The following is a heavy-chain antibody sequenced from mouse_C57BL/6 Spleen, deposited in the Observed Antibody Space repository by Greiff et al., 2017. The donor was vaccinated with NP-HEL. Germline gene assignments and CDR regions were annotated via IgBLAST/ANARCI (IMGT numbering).Heavy chain of an antibody. V-gene: IGHV2-9-1*01. CDR3: ARWLYDYDGAYAMDY. D-gene: IGHD2-4*01. Sequence: VKLVESGPGLVAPSQSLSITCTVSGFSLTSYAISWVRQPPGKGLEWLGVIWTGGGTNYNSALKSRLSISKDNSKSQVFLKMNSLQTDDTARYYCARWLYDYDGAYAMDYWGQGTSVTVSS. J-gene: IGHJ4*01. CDR2: IWTGGGT. CDR1: GFSLTSYA.